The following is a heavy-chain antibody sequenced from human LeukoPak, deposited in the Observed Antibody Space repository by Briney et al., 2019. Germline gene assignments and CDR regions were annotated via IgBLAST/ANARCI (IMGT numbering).Heavy chain of an antibody. CDR2: ISSSGSTI. Sequence: PGGSLRLSCAASGFTVSSYEMNWVRQAPGKGLEWVSYISSSGSTIYYADSVKGRFTISRDNAKNSLYLQMNSLRAEDTAVYYCARVSSGWAYFDYWGQGTLVTVSS. CDR3: ARVSSGWAYFDY. J-gene: IGHJ4*02. CDR1: GFTVSSYE. D-gene: IGHD6-19*01. V-gene: IGHV3-48*03.